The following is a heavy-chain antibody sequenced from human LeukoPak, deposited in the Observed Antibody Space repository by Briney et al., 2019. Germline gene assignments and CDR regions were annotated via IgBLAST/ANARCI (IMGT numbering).Heavy chain of an antibody. Sequence: QSGGSLRLSCAASGFTFSNYWMSWVRQAPGKGLEWVANINQDESERYYVDSVKGRLTISRDNAENSLYLQMNSLRAEDTAVYYCARVKDAEDYGDYVGYFQHWGQGTLVTVSS. V-gene: IGHV3-7*01. CDR1: GFTFSNYW. CDR2: INQDESER. J-gene: IGHJ1*01. D-gene: IGHD4-17*01. CDR3: ARVKDAEDYGDYVGYFQH.